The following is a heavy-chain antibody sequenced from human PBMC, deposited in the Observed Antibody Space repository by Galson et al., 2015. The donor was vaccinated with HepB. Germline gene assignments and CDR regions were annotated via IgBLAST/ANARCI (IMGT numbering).Heavy chain of an antibody. J-gene: IGHJ4*02. CDR1: GYTFTSYY. CDR3: ARVRFLWSGYRDPDYFDY. V-gene: IGHV1-46*01. D-gene: IGHD3-3*01. Sequence: SVKVSCKASGYTFTSYYMHWVRQAPGQGLEWMGIINPSGGSTSYAQKFQGRVTMTRDTSTSTVYMELSSLRSEDTAVYYCARVRFLWSGYRDPDYFDYWGQGTLVTVSS. CDR2: INPSGGST.